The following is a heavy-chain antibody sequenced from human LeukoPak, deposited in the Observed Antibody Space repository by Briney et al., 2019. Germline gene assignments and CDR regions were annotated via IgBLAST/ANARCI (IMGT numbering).Heavy chain of an antibody. CDR1: GFTFSSYA. D-gene: IGHD6-6*01. Sequence: GGSLRLSCASSGFTFSSYAMSWVRQAPGKGLEWVAIISYEGSNEYYADSVKGRFTISRDNSKNTLYLQMNSLRAADTAVYYCARDQGTSYLSSFDYWGQGTLVTVSS. CDR3: ARDQGTSYLSSFDY. CDR2: ISYEGSNE. V-gene: IGHV3-30*04. J-gene: IGHJ4*02.